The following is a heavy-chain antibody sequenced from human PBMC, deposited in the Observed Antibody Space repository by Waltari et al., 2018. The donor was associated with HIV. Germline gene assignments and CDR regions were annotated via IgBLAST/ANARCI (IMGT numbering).Heavy chain of an antibody. D-gene: IGHD2-15*01. J-gene: IGHJ5*02. CDR3: ARGDASLGYCSGGSCYSDNWFDP. Sequence: LEWVSYISSSSSTIYYADSVKGRFTISRDNAKNSLYLQMNSLRDEDTAVYYCARGDASLGYCSGGSCYSDNWFDPWGQGTLVTVSS. V-gene: IGHV3-48*02. CDR2: ISSSSSTI.